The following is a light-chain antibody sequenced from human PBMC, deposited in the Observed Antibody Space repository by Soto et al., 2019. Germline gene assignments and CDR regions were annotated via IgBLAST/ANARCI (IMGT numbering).Light chain of an antibody. CDR3: QQRSNWPPTIT. CDR1: HSVSSY. Sequence: DIVLTQSPATLTLSLGERATVSCRPSHSVSSYSSWYQQKPAQAPRLLIYDASNRATGIPARFSGSGSVTDFTLTISSLEPEDVAVYYCQQRSNWPPTITFGQGTRLEIK. CDR2: DAS. V-gene: IGKV3-11*01. J-gene: IGKJ5*01.